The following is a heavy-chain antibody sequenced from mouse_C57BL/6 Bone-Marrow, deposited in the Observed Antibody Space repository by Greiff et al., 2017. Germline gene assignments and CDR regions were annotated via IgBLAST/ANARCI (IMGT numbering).Heavy chain of an antibody. D-gene: IGHD1-1*01. J-gene: IGHJ4*01. Sequence: EVQLVESEGGLVQPGSSMKLSCTASGFTFSDYYMAWVRQVPEKGLEWVANINYDGSSTYYLDSLKSRFIISRDNAQNILYLQMSSLKSEDAATYYCARDSHYGRGTYAMDYWGQGTSVTVSS. V-gene: IGHV5-16*01. CDR1: GFTFSDYY. CDR2: INYDGSST. CDR3: ARDSHYGRGTYAMDY.